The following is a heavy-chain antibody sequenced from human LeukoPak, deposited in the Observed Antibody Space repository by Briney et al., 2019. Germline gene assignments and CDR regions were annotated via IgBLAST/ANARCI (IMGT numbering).Heavy chain of an antibody. V-gene: IGHV3-23*01. CDR2: ISTTGGYT. D-gene: IGHD5-24*01. CDR3: AKKPATIKFPFDI. CDR1: GFSFSTCD. Sequence: GGSLRLSCVGSGFSFSTCDMGWVRQTPGKGLEWVSAISTTGGYTEDADSVKGRFTISRDNSQNTLFLQMHSLRAEDTAVYYCAKKPATIKFPFDIWGQGTLVTVSP. J-gene: IGHJ4*02.